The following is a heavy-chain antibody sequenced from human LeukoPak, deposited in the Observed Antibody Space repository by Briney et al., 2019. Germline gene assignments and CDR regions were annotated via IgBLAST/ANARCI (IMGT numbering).Heavy chain of an antibody. CDR1: GFTFSNAW. CDR3: TTEGAAAQNY. V-gene: IGHV3-15*01. J-gene: IGHJ4*02. Sequence: GGSLRLSCAASGFTFSNAWMSWVRQAPGKGLEWVGRIRGKTDGGATGYAAPVKGRFTISRDDSKNTLYLQMNSLKTEDTAVYYCTTEGAAAQNYWGQGTLVTVSS. D-gene: IGHD2-15*01. CDR2: IRGKTDGGAT.